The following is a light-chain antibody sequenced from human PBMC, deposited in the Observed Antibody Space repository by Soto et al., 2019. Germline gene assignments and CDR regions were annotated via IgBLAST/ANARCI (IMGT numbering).Light chain of an antibody. CDR2: DAS. Sequence: EIVLTQSPGTLSLSPGERATLSSRASQSVRTNLAWYQQKRGQAPRLFIYDASNRATGIPARFSGSGSGTDFTLTISSLEPEDFAVYYCQQRSDFGQGTRLEIK. CDR1: QSVRTN. V-gene: IGKV3-11*01. J-gene: IGKJ5*01. CDR3: QQRSD.